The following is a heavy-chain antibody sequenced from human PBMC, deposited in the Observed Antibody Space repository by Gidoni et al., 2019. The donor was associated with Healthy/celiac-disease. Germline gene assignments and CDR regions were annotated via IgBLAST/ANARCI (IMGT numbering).Heavy chain of an antibody. CDR3: AKVKEVVPRVRYYYYGMDV. Sequence: QVQLVESGGGVVQPGRSLRLSCAASGFTFRSYGMHWVRQAPGKGLEWVAVISYDGSNKYYADSVKGRFTISRDNSKNTLYLQMNSLRAEDTAVYYCAKVKEVVPRVRYYYYGMDVWGQGTTVTVSS. CDR1: GFTFRSYG. D-gene: IGHD2-2*01. J-gene: IGHJ6*02. V-gene: IGHV3-30*18. CDR2: ISYDGSNK.